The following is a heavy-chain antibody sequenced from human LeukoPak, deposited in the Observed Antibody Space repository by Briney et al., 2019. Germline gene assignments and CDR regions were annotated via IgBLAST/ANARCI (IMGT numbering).Heavy chain of an antibody. D-gene: IGHD3-10*01. V-gene: IGHV4-59*01. J-gene: IGHJ3*02. Sequence: PSETLSLTCTVSGGSISSYYWSWIRQPPGKGLEWIGYIYYSGSTNYNPSLESRVTISVDTSKNQFSLKLSSVTAADTAVYYCARGVVRGVIYDAFDIWGQGTMVTVSS. CDR2: IYYSGST. CDR1: GGSISSYY. CDR3: ARGVVRGVIYDAFDI.